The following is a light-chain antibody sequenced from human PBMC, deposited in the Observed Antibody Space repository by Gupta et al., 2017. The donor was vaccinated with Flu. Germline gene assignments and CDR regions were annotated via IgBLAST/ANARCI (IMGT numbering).Light chain of an antibody. CDR1: F. Sequence: FLAWYQQKPGQSPKLLIYSGSARETGVPSSFSGSGSGTEFTLTISSRQPEDSAIYYCQQAHSLIFTFGDGTNVDVK. CDR3: QQAHSLIFT. J-gene: IGKJ3*01. V-gene: IGKV1-9*01. CDR2: SGS.